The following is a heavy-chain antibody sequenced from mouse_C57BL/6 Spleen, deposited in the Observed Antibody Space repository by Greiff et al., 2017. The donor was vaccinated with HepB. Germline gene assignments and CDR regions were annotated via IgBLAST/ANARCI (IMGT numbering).Heavy chain of an antibody. D-gene: IGHD4-1*01. CDR1: GFNIKDDY. CDR2: IDPENGDT. V-gene: IGHV14-4*01. Sequence: EVQLQQSGAELVRPGASVKLSCTASGFNIKDDYMHWVKQRPEQGLEWIGWIDPENGDTEYASKFQGKATITADTSSNTAYLQLSSLTSEDTAVYYCTTWGTGPFAYWGQGTLVTVSA. J-gene: IGHJ3*01. CDR3: TTWGTGPFAY.